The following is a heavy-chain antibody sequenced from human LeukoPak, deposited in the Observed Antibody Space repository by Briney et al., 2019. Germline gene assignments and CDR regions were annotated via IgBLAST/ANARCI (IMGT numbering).Heavy chain of an antibody. D-gene: IGHD6-6*01. CDR3: ARDKGTSYLSSFDY. CDR2: MKQDGREK. V-gene: IGHV3-7*01. CDR1: GFIFSNYW. Sequence: GGSLRLSCVASGFIFSNYWMSWVRQVPGKGLEWVANMKQDGREKYLVDSVKGRFTISRDNAKNSVYLQMNSLTDEDTAVYYCARDKGTSYLSSFDYWGQGTLVTVSS. J-gene: IGHJ4*02.